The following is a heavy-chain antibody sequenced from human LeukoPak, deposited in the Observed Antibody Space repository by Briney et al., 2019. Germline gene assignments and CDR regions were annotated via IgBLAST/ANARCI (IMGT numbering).Heavy chain of an antibody. CDR3: ARDSSGYYYWDD. Sequence: SETLSLTCNVSGGSISSSGDYWGWIRQSPGKGLEWIGSMYYSGNTYYSPSLKSRVTISVDTSNHQFSLRLTSVTAADTAVYYCARDSSGYYYWDDWGQGALVTVSS. V-gene: IGHV4-39*07. CDR2: MYYSGNT. D-gene: IGHD3-22*01. CDR1: GGSISSSGDY. J-gene: IGHJ4*02.